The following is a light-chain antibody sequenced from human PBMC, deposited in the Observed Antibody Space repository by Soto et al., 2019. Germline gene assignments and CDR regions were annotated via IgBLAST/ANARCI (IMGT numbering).Light chain of an antibody. Sequence: EIVMTQSPATLSASPGERATLSCRASQSVGSNLAWYQQKPGQAPRLLIYGASTRATGIPARFSGSGSGTEFTLTISSLQSEDFAVYYCQQYNNWPPWAFGQGTKVEIK. CDR2: GAS. CDR3: QQYNNWPPWA. J-gene: IGKJ1*01. CDR1: QSVGSN. V-gene: IGKV3-15*01.